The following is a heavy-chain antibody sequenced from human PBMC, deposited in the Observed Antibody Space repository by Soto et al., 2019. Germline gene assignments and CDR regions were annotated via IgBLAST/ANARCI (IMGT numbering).Heavy chain of an antibody. CDR3: AKALQSKWGSSWYIPFDY. CDR2: ISGSGGST. D-gene: IGHD6-13*01. Sequence: GGSLRLSCAASGFTFSSYAMSWVRQAPGKGLEWVSAISGSGGSTYYADSVKGRFTISRDNSKNTLYLQMNSLRAEDTAVYYGAKALQSKWGSSWYIPFDYWGQGTLVTVSS. CDR1: GFTFSSYA. J-gene: IGHJ4*02. V-gene: IGHV3-23*01.